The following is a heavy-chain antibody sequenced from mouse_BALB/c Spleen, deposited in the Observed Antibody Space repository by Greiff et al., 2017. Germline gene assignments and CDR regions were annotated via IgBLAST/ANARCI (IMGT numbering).Heavy chain of an antibody. V-gene: IGHV14-3*02. CDR3: ARYDGYYAYFDY. Sequence: EVQLVESGAELVKPGASVKLSCTASGFNIKDTYMHWVKQRPEQGLEWIGRIDPANGNTKYDPKFQGKATITADTSSNTAYLQLSSLTSEDTAVYYCARYDGYYAYFDYWGQGTTLTVSS. J-gene: IGHJ2*01. D-gene: IGHD2-3*01. CDR1: GFNIKDTY. CDR2: IDPANGNT.